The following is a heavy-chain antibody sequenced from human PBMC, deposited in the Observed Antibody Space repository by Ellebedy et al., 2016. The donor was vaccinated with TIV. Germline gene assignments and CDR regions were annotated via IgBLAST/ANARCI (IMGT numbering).Heavy chain of an antibody. J-gene: IGHJ4*02. CDR1: GFTFSNSD. V-gene: IGHV3-7*02. CDR2: IKQGGSEK. D-gene: IGHD3-22*01. CDR3: ARGRTYYDST. Sequence: GESLKISCAASGFTFSNSDMHWVRQATGKGLEWVATIKQGGSEKYYVDSVKGRFTISRDNAKNSLYLQMNSLRAEDAAVYYCARGRTYYDSTWGQGTLVTVSS.